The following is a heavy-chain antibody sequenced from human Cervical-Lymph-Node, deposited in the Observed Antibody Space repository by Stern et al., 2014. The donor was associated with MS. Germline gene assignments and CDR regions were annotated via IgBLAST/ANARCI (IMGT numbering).Heavy chain of an antibody. CDR3: ARVWTTFSVHYYYGMDV. CDR2: ISYDGSDK. Sequence: VQLVESGGGVVQPGRSLRLSCAASGFTLSSYALHWVRQAPGKGLAWVAVISYDGSDKYYANSVKGRFTISRDNSKNTLDLQMNSLRPEDTAVYYCARVWTTFSVHYYYGMDVWGQGTTVPVSS. CDR1: GFTLSSYA. J-gene: IGHJ6*02. V-gene: IGHV3-30*01. D-gene: IGHD2/OR15-2a*01.